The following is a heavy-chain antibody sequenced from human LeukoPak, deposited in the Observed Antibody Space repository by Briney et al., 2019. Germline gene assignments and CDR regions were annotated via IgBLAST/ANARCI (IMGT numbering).Heavy chain of an antibody. V-gene: IGHV3-21*01. J-gene: IGHJ6*02. CDR3: ARVRYSSSQWYYYAMDV. CDR2: ISSSTSYI. Sequence: GGSLRLSCAASGFTFTSYSMNWVRQAPGKGLEWVSSISSSTSYIYYADSLKGRFTISRDNAKNSLYLQMNSLRAEDTAVYHCARVRYSSSQWYYYAMDVWGQGTTVTVSS. CDR1: GFTFTSYS. D-gene: IGHD6-13*01.